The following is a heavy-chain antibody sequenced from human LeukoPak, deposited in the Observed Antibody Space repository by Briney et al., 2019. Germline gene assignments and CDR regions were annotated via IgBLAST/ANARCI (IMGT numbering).Heavy chain of an antibody. D-gene: IGHD2-2*01. CDR1: GFTFPSHA. CDR2: ISAATGAT. CDR3: AKGYPYYFYAMDV. J-gene: IGHJ6*02. Sequence: QPGGSLRLSCAASGFTFPSHAMVWGGRAPGKGLEWVSAISAATGATYYAVSVKGRFTISRTNSRNTLYLQMNSLRADDTAVYYCAKGYPYYFYAMDVWGQGTTVSVSS. V-gene: IGHV3-23*01.